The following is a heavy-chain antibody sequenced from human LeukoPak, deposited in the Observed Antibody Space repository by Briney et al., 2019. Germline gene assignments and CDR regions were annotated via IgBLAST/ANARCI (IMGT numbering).Heavy chain of an antibody. J-gene: IGHJ4*02. CDR1: GFTFRSHG. CDR2: IWYDGSNK. V-gene: IGHV3-30*02. D-gene: IGHD1-26*01. CDR3: AIVGANNGGDY. Sequence: PGGSLRLSCAASGFTFRSHGMHWVRQAPGKGLEWVAFIWYDGSNKYYTDSVKGRFTISRDNSKNTLYLQMNSLRAEDTAVYYCAIVGANNGGDYWGQGTLVTVSS.